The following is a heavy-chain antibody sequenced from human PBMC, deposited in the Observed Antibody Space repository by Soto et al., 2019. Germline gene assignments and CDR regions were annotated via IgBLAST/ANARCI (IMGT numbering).Heavy chain of an antibody. V-gene: IGHV3-33*01. CDR1: GFTFSSYG. D-gene: IGHD6-19*01. J-gene: IGHJ6*02. Sequence: VGSLRLSCAASGFTFSSYGMHWVRQAPGKGLEWVAVIWYDGSTKYYADSVKGRFTISRDNSKNTLYLQMNSLRAEDTAVYYCAREGPSSGWYYYYYGMDVWGQGTTVTVSS. CDR3: AREGPSSGWYYYYYGMDV. CDR2: IWYDGSTK.